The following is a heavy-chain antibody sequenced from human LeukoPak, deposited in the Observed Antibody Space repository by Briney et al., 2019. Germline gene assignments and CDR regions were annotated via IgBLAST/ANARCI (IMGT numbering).Heavy chain of an antibody. CDR1: GDSISSGGYS. V-gene: IGHV4-30-2*01. D-gene: IGHD6-13*01. Sequence: SETLSLTCGVSGDSISSGGYSWSWIRPPPGNGLEWIGYIYHSGHTNYNPSLKSRVSISVDRSKNQFSLKLRSVTAADTAVYYCARARESMATAGSFLDFWGQGTLVTVSS. CDR2: IYHSGHT. CDR3: ARARESMATAGSFLDF. J-gene: IGHJ4*02.